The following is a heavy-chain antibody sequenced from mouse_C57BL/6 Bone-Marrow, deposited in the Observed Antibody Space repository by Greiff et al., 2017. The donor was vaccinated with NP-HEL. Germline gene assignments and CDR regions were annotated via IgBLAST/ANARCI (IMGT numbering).Heavy chain of an antibody. D-gene: IGHD2-3*01. CDR1: GYTFTSYW. V-gene: IGHV1-7*01. J-gene: IGHJ4*01. CDR3: ARIYDGYFYAMDY. Sequence: VQLQQSGAELAKPGASVKLSCKASGYTFTSYWMHWVKQRPGQGLEWIGYINPSSGYTKYNQKFKDKATLTADKSSSTAYMQLSSLTDEDSAVYYCARIYDGYFYAMDYWGQGTSVTVSS. CDR2: INPSSGYT.